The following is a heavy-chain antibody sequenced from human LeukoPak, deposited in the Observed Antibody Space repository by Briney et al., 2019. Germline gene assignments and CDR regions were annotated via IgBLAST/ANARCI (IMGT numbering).Heavy chain of an antibody. D-gene: IGHD2-2*01. Sequence: GGSLRLSCAASGFTFSSYAMSWVRQAPGKGLEWVSAISSSGGSTYYADSVKGRFTISRDNSKNTLYLQMNSLRAEDTAVYYCAKGTLDIVVVPAAPRVYYFDYWGQGTLVTVAS. J-gene: IGHJ4*02. CDR2: ISSSGGST. CDR1: GFTFSSYA. V-gene: IGHV3-23*01. CDR3: AKGTLDIVVVPAAPRVYYFDY.